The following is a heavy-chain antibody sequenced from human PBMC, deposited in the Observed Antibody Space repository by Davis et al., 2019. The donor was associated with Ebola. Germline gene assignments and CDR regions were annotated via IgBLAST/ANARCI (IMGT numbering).Heavy chain of an antibody. CDR1: GFTFTSAW. J-gene: IGHJ3*02. D-gene: IGHD1-7*01. CDR3: MSRGLISATDEAFDI. Sequence: GESLKISCAASGFTFTSAWMSWVRQAPGKGLGWVGRIKSKISGGTINYAAPVKGRFTISRDDSKNTLYLQMNSLITEDTAMYYCMSRGLISATDEAFDIWCQGTVVTVSS. V-gene: IGHV3-15*05. CDR2: IKSKISGGTI.